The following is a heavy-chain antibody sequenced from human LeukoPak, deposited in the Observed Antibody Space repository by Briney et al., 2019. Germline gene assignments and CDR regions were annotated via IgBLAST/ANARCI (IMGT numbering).Heavy chain of an antibody. CDR3: ARTIGYCSSTSCYAARFDY. V-gene: IGHV1-46*01. Sequence: ASVKVSCKASGYTFTSYYMHWVRQAPGQGLEWMGIINPSGGSTSYAQKFQGRVTMTRDTSTSTVYMELSSLRSEDTAVYYCARTIGYCSSTSCYAARFDYWGQGTLVTVSS. D-gene: IGHD2-2*01. J-gene: IGHJ4*02. CDR1: GYTFTSYY. CDR2: INPSGGST.